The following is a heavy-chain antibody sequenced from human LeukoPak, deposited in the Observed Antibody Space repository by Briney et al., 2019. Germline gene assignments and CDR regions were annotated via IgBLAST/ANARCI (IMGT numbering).Heavy chain of an antibody. D-gene: IGHD3-10*01. CDR1: GFTVSSSY. Sequence: GGSLRLSCAASGFTVSSSYMTWVRQAPGKGLEWVSVIRSGGSTVYADSVKGRFTISRDNSKNTLYLQLNSLRAEDTAVYYCARGRWTDVARGSYYFDYWGQGTLVSVSS. J-gene: IGHJ4*02. CDR3: ARGRWTDVARGSYYFDY. V-gene: IGHV3-53*01. CDR2: IRSGGST.